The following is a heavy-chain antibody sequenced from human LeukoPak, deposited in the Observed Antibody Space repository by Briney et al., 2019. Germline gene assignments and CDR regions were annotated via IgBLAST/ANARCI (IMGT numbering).Heavy chain of an antibody. D-gene: IGHD3-9*01. CDR3: AKDRFQGPAYYDILTGYPPAFDP. CDR1: GFTFSSFG. J-gene: IGHJ5*02. V-gene: IGHV3-23*01. Sequence: PGGSLRLSCAASGFTFSSFGMSWVRQAPGKGLEWVSAISGSGGSTYYADSVKGRFTISRDNSKNTLYLQMNSLRAEDTAVYYCAKDRFQGPAYYDILTGYPPAFDPWGQGTLVTVSS. CDR2: ISGSGGST.